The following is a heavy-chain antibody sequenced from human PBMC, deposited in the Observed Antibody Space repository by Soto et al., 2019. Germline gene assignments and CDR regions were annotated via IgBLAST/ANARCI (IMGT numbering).Heavy chain of an antibody. J-gene: IGHJ1*01. CDR3: TKGVVVITSYFQH. CDR1: GFTFSSTW. Sequence: GGSLRLSCAASGFTFSSTWMHWVRQVPGKGLEWVAVISYDESNKYYADSVKGRFTISRDNSKNTLYLQMNSLRAEDTAVYYCTKGVVVITSYFQHWGQGTLVTVSS. CDR2: ISYDESNK. D-gene: IGHD3-22*01. V-gene: IGHV3-30*18.